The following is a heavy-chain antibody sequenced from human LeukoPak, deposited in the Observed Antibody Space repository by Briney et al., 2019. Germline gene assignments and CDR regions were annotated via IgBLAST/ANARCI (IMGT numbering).Heavy chain of an antibody. CDR3: AKDGDIVVVPAVKPHFDY. CDR1: GFTVSSNY. Sequence: GGSLRLSCAASGFTVSSNYMSWVRQAPGKGLEWVSVIYSGGSTYYADSVKGRFTISRDNSKNTLYLQMNSLRAEDTAVYYCAKDGDIVVVPAVKPHFDYWGQGTLVTVSS. V-gene: IGHV3-53*01. D-gene: IGHD2-2*01. CDR2: IYSGGST. J-gene: IGHJ4*02.